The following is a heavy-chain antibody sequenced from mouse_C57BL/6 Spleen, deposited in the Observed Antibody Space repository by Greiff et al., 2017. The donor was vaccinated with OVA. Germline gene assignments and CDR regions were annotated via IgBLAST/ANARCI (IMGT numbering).Heavy chain of an antibody. J-gene: IGHJ2*01. D-gene: IGHD2-1*01. CDR2: INPNNGGT. V-gene: IGHV1-22*01. CDR3: ASGIYYGNYPDY. Sequence: EVKLQESGPELVKPGASVKMSCKASGYTFTDYNMHWVKQSHGKSLEWIGYINPNNGGTSYNQKFKGKATLTVNKSSSTAYMELRSLTSEDSAVYYCASGIYYGNYPDYWGQGTTLTVSS. CDR1: GYTFTDYN.